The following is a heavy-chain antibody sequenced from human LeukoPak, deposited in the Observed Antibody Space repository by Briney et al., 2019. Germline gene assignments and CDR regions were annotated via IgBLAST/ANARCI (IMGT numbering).Heavy chain of an antibody. CDR1: GYTFTSYD. Sequence: GASVKVSCKASGYTFTSYDINWVRQATGQGLEWMGWMNPNSGNTGYAQKFQGRVTMTRNTSISTAYMELGSLRSEDTAVYYCAREMGATTQYNWFDPWGQGTLVTVSS. CDR2: MNPNSGNT. CDR3: AREMGATTQYNWFDP. J-gene: IGHJ5*02. D-gene: IGHD1-26*01. V-gene: IGHV1-8*01.